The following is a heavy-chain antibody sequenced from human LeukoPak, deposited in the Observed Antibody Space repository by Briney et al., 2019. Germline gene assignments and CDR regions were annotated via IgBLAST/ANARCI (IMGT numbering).Heavy chain of an antibody. J-gene: IGHJ5*02. D-gene: IGHD5-18*01. CDR2: IYHSGST. Sequence: SETLSLTCTVSGYSISSGYYWGWLRQPPGKGLEWIGSIYHSGSTYYNPSLKSRVTISVDTSKNQFSLKLSSVTAADTAVYYCARGYVDTGWFDPWGQGTLVTVSS. V-gene: IGHV4-38-2*02. CDR1: GYSISSGYY. CDR3: ARGYVDTGWFDP.